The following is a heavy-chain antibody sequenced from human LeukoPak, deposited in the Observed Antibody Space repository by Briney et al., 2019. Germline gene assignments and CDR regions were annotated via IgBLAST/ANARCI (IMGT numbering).Heavy chain of an antibody. V-gene: IGHV3-74*01. CDR2: ITNDGSST. J-gene: IGHJ4*02. CDR3: AKSGGGTTKNKYYFDY. Sequence: GGSLRLSCAASGLTFSSHWMHWVRQAPGKGLVWVSRITNDGSSTTYADSVKDRFTISRDSSKNTIYLQMNSLRAEDTAVFCCAKSGGGTTKNKYYFDYWGQGTLVTVSS. CDR1: GLTFSSHW. D-gene: IGHD3-10*01.